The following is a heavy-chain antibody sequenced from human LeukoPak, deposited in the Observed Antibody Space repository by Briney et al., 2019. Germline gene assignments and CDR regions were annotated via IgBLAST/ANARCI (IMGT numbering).Heavy chain of an antibody. D-gene: IGHD6-13*01. Sequence: SETLSLTCTVSGGSISSYYWNWIRQPPGKGLEWIGNIYSTGSTNYNPSLKSRVTISVDKSKNQFSLKLSSVTAADTAVYYCARDRAAAGKTTYRPYYFDYWGQGTLVTVSS. CDR1: GGSISSYY. V-gene: IGHV4-59*12. J-gene: IGHJ4*02. CDR2: IYSTGST. CDR3: ARDRAAAGKTTYRPYYFDY.